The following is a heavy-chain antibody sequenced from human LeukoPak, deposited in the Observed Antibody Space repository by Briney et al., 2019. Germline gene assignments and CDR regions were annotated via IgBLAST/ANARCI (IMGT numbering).Heavy chain of an antibody. J-gene: IGHJ6*03. Sequence: ASVKVSCKASGYTFTSYDINWVRQATGQGLEWMGWMNPNSGNTGYARKFQGRVTMTRNTSISTAYMELSSLRSEDTAVYYCAAVRLVHADYYMDVWGKGTTVTVSS. D-gene: IGHD6-19*01. CDR1: GYTFTSYD. V-gene: IGHV1-8*01. CDR3: AAVRLVHADYYMDV. CDR2: MNPNSGNT.